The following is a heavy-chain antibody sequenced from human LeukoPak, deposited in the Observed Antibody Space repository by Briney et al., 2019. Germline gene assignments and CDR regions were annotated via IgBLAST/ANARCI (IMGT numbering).Heavy chain of an antibody. CDR2: IKYDGSEK. V-gene: IGHV3-7*01. CDR1: GFTFSSYW. Sequence: GGSLRLSWAVSGFTFSSYWMTWVRRAPGKGLEWVANIKYDGSEKYYVDSVKGRFTISRDNSKNTLYLQMNSLRAEDTAVYYCARDSVYYNSSGAPDYWGQGTLVTVSS. J-gene: IGHJ4*02. CDR3: ARDSVYYNSSGAPDY. D-gene: IGHD3-22*01.